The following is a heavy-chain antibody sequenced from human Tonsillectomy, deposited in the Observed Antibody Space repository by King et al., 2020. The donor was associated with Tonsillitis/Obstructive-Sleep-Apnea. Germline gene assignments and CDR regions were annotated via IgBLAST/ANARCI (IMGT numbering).Heavy chain of an antibody. CDR2: INHSGST. CDR3: AREEIGIVVVPAARSPAFDI. Sequence: VQLQQWGAGLLKPSETLSLTCAVDGGSFSVYYWSWIRQPPGKGLEWIGEINHSGSTNYNPSLSSRVTISVDTSKNQFSLKLSSVTAADTAVYYCAREEIGIVVVPAARSPAFDIWGQGTMVTVSS. D-gene: IGHD2-2*01. V-gene: IGHV4-34*01. J-gene: IGHJ3*02. CDR1: GGSFSVYY.